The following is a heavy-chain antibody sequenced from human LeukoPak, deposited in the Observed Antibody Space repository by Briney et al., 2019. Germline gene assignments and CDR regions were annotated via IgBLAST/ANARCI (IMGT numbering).Heavy chain of an antibody. CDR1: GGSISSYY. CDR3: ARVEEGYGSGRRENYYYYMDV. J-gene: IGHJ6*03. CDR2: IYYSGST. Sequence: PSETLSLTCTVSGGSISSYYWSWIRQPPGKGLEWIGYIYYSGSTNYNPSLKSRVTISVDTSKNQFSLKLRSGTAADTAVYYCARVEEGYGSGRRENYYYYMDVWGKGTTVTISS. D-gene: IGHD3-10*01. V-gene: IGHV4-59*01.